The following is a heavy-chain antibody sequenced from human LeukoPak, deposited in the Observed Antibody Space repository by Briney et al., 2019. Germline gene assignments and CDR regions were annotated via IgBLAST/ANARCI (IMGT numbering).Heavy chain of an antibody. D-gene: IGHD5-24*01. J-gene: IGHJ4*02. CDR1: GFTFIYYA. CDR2: ISSNGGNT. CDR3: VKDRVQSIETSWHFGS. V-gene: IGHV3-64D*06. Sequence: PGGSLRLSCSASGFTFIYYATHWVRQAPGKGLEYVSGISSNGGNTYYADSVKGRFTMSRANTNNTLYLQMSGLRAEDTALYYFVKDRVQSIETSWHFGSWGRGTVVSVSS.